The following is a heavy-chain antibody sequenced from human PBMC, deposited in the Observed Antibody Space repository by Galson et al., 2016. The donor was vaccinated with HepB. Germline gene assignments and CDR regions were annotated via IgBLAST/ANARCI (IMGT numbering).Heavy chain of an antibody. V-gene: IGHV3-23*01. CDR2: FSGGTT. D-gene: IGHD2-15*01. CDR3: AKYCRGGNCNGYYFDY. Sequence: SLRLSCAASGFPFSSSAMSWARQAPGKGLEWVSTFSGGTTWYAASVKGRFTVSTDDSKNTLYLQMNNQRAEDTALYYCAKYCRGGNCNGYYFDYWGQGTLVTVSS. J-gene: IGHJ4*02. CDR1: GFPFSSSA.